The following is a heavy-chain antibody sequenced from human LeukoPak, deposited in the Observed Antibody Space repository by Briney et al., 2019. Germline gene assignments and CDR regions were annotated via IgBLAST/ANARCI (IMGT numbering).Heavy chain of an antibody. Sequence: PGGSLRLSCAASGFTFSNYWMHWVRQAPGKGLVWVSRINSDGSTTNYADSVKGRFTISRDNSKNTLYLQMNSLRAEDTAVYYCARASQWLAFDYWGQGTLVTVSS. CDR1: GFTFSNYW. V-gene: IGHV3-74*01. CDR2: INSDGSTT. J-gene: IGHJ4*02. CDR3: ARASQWLAFDY. D-gene: IGHD6-19*01.